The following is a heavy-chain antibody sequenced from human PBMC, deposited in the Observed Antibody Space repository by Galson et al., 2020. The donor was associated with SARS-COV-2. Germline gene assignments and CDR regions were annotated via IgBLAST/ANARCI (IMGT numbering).Heavy chain of an antibody. J-gene: IGHJ3*01. CDR1: GVSISSGSYN. CDR3: ARDNSGYVGAFDF. CDR2: IHTRGST. V-gene: IGHV4-61*09. D-gene: IGHD3-22*01. Sequence: SETLSLTFTVSGVSISSGSYNWSWIRQTAGEGLEWVGHIHTRGSTHYSPYLKSRVTISVDTSKNQFSLKLTSVTAADTAVYYCARDNSGYVGAFDFWGQGTMVTASS.